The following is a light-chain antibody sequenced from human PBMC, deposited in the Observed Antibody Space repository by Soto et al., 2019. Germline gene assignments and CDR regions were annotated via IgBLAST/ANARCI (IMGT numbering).Light chain of an antibody. J-gene: IGKJ1*01. CDR2: GGS. CDR3: QQYGRSPSWT. Sequence: EIVLTQSPGTLSLSPVERATLSCMASQSVSSNFLAWYQQKPGQAPRLLIYGGSSRATGIPDRFSGSGSGTKFTLTISRLEPEDFAVYYCQQYGRSPSWTFGQGTKVDIK. V-gene: IGKV3-20*01. CDR1: QSVSSNF.